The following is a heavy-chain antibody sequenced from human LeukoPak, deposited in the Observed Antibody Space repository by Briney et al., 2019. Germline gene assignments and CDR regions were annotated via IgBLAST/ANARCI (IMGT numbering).Heavy chain of an antibody. CDR2: IYYSGST. CDR3: ARGGAGVATIKAFDY. D-gene: IGHD5-12*01. Sequence: SETLSLTCTVSGGSVSSGSYYWSWIRQPPGKGLEWIGHIYYSGSTNYNPSLKSRVTISVDTSKNQFSLKLSSVTAADTAVYYCARGGAGVATIKAFDYWGQGTLVTVSS. J-gene: IGHJ4*02. CDR1: GGSVSSGSYY. V-gene: IGHV4-61*01.